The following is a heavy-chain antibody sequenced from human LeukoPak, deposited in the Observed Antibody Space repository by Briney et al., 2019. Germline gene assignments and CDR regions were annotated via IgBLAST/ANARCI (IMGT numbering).Heavy chain of an antibody. CDR3: ARFIADSSGYYSFDY. Sequence: DPGGSLRLSCAASGFTFSSYSMNWVRQAPGKGLEWVSYISSSSSTIYYADSVKGRFTISRDNAKNSPYLQMNSLRAEDTAVYYCARFIADSSGYYSFDYWGQGTLVTVSS. D-gene: IGHD3-22*01. CDR2: ISSSSSTI. CDR1: GFTFSSYS. V-gene: IGHV3-48*04. J-gene: IGHJ4*02.